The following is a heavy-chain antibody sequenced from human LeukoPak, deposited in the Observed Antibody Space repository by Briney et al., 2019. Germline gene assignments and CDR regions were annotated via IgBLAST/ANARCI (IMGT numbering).Heavy chain of an antibody. CDR3: ARNYDGSGYYLY. J-gene: IGHJ4*02. CDR1: GGSISSYY. CDR2: IYYSGST. D-gene: IGHD3-22*01. Sequence: SETLSLTCTVSGGSISSYYWSWFRQPPGKGLEWIGCIYYSGSTNYNPSLKSRVTISVDTSKKQFSLKLTSVTAADTAVYYCARNYDGSGYYLYWGQGTLVTVSS. V-gene: IGHV4-59*08.